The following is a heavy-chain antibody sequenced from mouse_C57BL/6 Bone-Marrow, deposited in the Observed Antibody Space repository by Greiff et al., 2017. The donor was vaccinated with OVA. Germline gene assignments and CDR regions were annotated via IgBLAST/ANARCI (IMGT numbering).Heavy chain of an antibody. CDR3: ARYGVKAWFAY. J-gene: IGHJ3*01. D-gene: IGHD1-1*02. CDR2: INPGSGGT. Sequence: VQLQQSGAELVRPGTSVKVSCKASGYAFTNYLIEWVKQRPGQGLEWIGVINPGSGGTNYNEKFKGKATLTADKSSSTAYMQLSSLTSEDSAVYFCARYGVKAWFAYWGQGTLVTVSA. CDR1: GYAFTNYL. V-gene: IGHV1-54*01.